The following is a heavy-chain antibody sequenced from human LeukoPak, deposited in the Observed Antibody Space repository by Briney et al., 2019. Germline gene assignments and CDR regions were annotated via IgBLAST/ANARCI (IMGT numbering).Heavy chain of an antibody. Sequence: ASVKVSCKASGYTFSSSAISWVRQAPGQGLEWMGVINSYNGNTNYAQNLQGRVTMATDTAMSTAYMELRSLTSDDTAVYFCARSSGGWFDPWGQGTLVTVSS. V-gene: IGHV1-18*01. CDR2: INSYNGNT. J-gene: IGHJ5*02. CDR1: GYTFSSSA. CDR3: ARSSGGWFDP. D-gene: IGHD6-25*01.